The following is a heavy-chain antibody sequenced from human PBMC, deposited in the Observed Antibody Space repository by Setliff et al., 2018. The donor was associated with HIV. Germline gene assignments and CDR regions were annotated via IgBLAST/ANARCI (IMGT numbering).Heavy chain of an antibody. Sequence: LFLTCAVYGGSFSGNYWSWIRQPPGKGLEWIGEVNHGGRLNYNPSLKSRVTISVDTSKNQFSLRLTSVTAADTALYYCARFHFYHYDDEYYGYYFDYWGQGTLVTVSS. D-gene: IGHD3-22*01. CDR1: GGSFSGNY. J-gene: IGHJ4*02. V-gene: IGHV4-34*01. CDR3: ARFHFYHYDDEYYGYYFDY. CDR2: VNHGGRL.